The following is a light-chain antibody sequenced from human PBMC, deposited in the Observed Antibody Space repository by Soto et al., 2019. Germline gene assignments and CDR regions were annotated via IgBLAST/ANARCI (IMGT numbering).Light chain of an antibody. CDR2: DAS. Sequence: DIQMTQSPSTLSASVGDRVTITCRASQSISSWLAWYQQKPGKAPKLLIYDASSLESGVPSRFSGSGSGTEFTLTISRLQHDDFATYYCQQYNSYSLTFGGGTRVEIK. CDR3: QQYNSYSLT. V-gene: IGKV1-5*01. CDR1: QSISSW. J-gene: IGKJ4*01.